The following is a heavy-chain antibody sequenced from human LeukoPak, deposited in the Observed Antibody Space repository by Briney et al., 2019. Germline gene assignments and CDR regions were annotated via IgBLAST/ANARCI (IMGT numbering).Heavy chain of an antibody. CDR3: AKSCINRGSNGGGLGY. V-gene: IGHV3-9*01. CDR1: GFTFDDYA. D-gene: IGHD4-23*01. Sequence: PGRSLRLSCAASGFTFDDYAMHWVRQAPGKGLEWVSGISWNNSSIGYADSVKGRFTISRDNAKNSLYLQMNSLRAEDTALYYCAKSCINRGSNGGGLGYRVQGTLVTVSS. J-gene: IGHJ4*02. CDR2: ISWNNSSI.